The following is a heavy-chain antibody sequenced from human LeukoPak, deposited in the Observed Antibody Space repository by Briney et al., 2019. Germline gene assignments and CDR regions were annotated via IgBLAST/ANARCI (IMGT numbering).Heavy chain of an antibody. J-gene: IGHJ4*02. CDR3: ASLTYYYDSSGYYPLDY. V-gene: IGHV4-34*01. CDR2: INHSGST. D-gene: IGHD3-22*01. Sequence: PSETLSLTCAVYGGSFSGYNWSWIRQPPGKGLEWIGEINHSGSTNYNPSLKSRVTISVDTSKNQFSLKLSSVTAADTAVYYCASLTYYYDSSGYYPLDYWGQGTLVTVSS. CDR1: GGSFSGYN.